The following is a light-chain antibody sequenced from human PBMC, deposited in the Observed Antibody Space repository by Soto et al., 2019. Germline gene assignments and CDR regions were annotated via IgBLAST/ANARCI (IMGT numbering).Light chain of an antibody. CDR1: QGIKNS. V-gene: IGKV1-27*01. Sequence: DIQMTQSPSSLSSSVGDRVTITCRASQGIKNSLAWYQQKPGKVPKLLIYAASTVHSGIPTRFSGSGSGTDFTLTITNLQREDVATYYCRKYFSVRFTCAPGTKVDI. J-gene: IGKJ3*01. CDR3: RKYFSVRFT. CDR2: AAS.